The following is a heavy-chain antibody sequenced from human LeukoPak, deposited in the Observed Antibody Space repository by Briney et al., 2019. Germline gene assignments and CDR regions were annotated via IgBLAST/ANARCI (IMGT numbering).Heavy chain of an antibody. CDR3: ARDDYSSSSGLFGY. V-gene: IGHV1-18*01. CDR1: GYTFTSYG. J-gene: IGHJ4*02. CDR2: ISAYNGNT. Sequence: ASVKVSCKASGYTFTSYGISWVRQAPGQGLEWMGWISAYNGNTNYAQKLQGRVTMTTDTSTSTAYMELRSLRSDDTAVYYCARDDYSSSSGLFGYWGQRTLVTVSP. D-gene: IGHD6-6*01.